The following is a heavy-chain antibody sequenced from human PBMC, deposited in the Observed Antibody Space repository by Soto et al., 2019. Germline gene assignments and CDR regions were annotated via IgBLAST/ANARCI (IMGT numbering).Heavy chain of an antibody. CDR1: ACSISSRNW. CDR2: IHHSGST. CDR3: ARTAYDDCRGYSALDV. D-gene: IGHD3-22*01. J-gene: IGHJ6*03. Sequence: QVQLQESGPGLVKPSGTLSLTCTVSACSISSRNWWNWVRQSPGKGLQWIGEIHHSGSTNYNPALTSRFTISVDNSKHPFSLTVTSVTAADMAVDHCARTAYDDCRGYSALDVWGKGNTVTVSS. V-gene: IGHV4-4*02.